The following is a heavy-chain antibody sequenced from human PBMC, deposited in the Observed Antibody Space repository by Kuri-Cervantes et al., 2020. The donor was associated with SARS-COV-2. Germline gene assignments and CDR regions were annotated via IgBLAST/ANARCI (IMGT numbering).Heavy chain of an antibody. CDR1: GFTFSNAW. CDR2: IKSKTDGGTT. J-gene: IGHJ4*02. V-gene: IGHV3-15*01. Sequence: GGSLRLSCAASGFTFSNAWMNWVRQAPGKGLEWVGRIKSKTDGGTTDYAAPVKGRFTVSRDDSKNTLYLQMNSLRAEDTAVYYCAREPLYSPYDYWGQGTLVTVSS. D-gene: IGHD2-15*01. CDR3: AREPLYSPYDY.